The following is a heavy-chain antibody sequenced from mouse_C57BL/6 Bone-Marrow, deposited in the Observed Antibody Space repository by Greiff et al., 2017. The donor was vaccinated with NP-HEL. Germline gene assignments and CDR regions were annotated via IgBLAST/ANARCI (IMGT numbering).Heavy chain of an antibody. D-gene: IGHD1-1*01. Sequence: EVQLQQSGGGLVQPGGSMKLSCVASGFTFSNYWMNWVRQSPEKGLEWVAQIRLKSDNYATPYAESVKGRFTISRDDSKSSVYLQMNNLRAEDTGIYYCTGTIYYYGSSHWYFDVWGTGTTVTVSS. CDR3: TGTIYYYGSSHWYFDV. V-gene: IGHV6-3*01. J-gene: IGHJ1*03. CDR1: GFTFSNYW. CDR2: IRLKSDNYAT.